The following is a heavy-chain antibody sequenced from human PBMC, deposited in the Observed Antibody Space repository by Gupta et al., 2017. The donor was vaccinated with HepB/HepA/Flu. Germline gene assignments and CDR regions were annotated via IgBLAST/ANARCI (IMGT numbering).Heavy chain of an antibody. CDR2: MTSDGSDK. J-gene: IGHJ2*01. V-gene: IGHV3-30*18. CDR1: GFPFSTYG. CDR3: AKDFGLYWYFDL. D-gene: IGHD3-3*01. Sequence: QVQLVESGGGMVQPGRSLRLSCAGSGFPFSTYGMHWVRQAPGKGLEWVAVMTSDGSDKYYADSVKGRFTISRDNSENTLYMQMNSLRVEDTAVYYCAKDFGLYWYFDLWGRGTLVTVSS.